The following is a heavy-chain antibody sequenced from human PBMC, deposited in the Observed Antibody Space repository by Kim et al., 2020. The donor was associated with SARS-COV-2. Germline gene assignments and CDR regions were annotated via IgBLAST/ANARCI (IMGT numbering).Heavy chain of an antibody. V-gene: IGHV5-51*01. J-gene: IGHJ4*02. D-gene: IGHD3-10*01. Sequence: GESLKISCKTSGYIFSEFWIGWVRQVPGKGLEWMGLIYPGDSDTVYSPSFEGQVTFSVDKSVNAAYLEWTSLRVSDSAIYFCTRRSGSVGHYLLDYWGQGTLVTVSS. CDR1: GYIFSEFW. CDR3: TRRSGSVGHYLLDY. CDR2: IYPGDSDT.